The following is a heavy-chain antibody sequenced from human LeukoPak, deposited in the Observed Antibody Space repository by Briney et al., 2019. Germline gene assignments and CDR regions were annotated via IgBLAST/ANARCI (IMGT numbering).Heavy chain of an antibody. CDR2: ISGSGSYT. CDR1: GFTFSNSW. Sequence: GGSLRLSCVASGFTFSNSWMYWVRQAPGKGLEGVSGISGSGSYTYYADSVKGRFTISRDNSKNTLYLQMNSLRAEDTAVYYCAKSGGDYFSGTYRFDYWGQGTLVTVSS. J-gene: IGHJ4*02. CDR3: AKSGGDYFSGTYRFDY. D-gene: IGHD1-26*01. V-gene: IGHV3-23*01.